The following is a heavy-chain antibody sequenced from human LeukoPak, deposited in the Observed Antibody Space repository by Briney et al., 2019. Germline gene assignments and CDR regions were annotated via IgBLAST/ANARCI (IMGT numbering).Heavy chain of an antibody. CDR3: ARRTTAEVGTSINWFDP. CDR1: GYTFTNYY. Sequence: ASVKVSCKASGYTFTNYYIHWVRQAPGQGLEWMGWIHPSSGGTNYAQKFQGSVTMTRDTSITTAYMELSRLTSDDTAVYFCARRTTAEVGTSINWFDPWGQGTLVTVSS. CDR2: IHPSSGGT. V-gene: IGHV1-2*02. J-gene: IGHJ5*02. D-gene: IGHD1-1*01.